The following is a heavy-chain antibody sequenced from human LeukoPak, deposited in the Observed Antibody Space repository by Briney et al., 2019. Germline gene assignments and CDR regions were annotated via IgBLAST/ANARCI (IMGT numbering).Heavy chain of an antibody. J-gene: IGHJ4*02. CDR3: ARRNTAMVAGLDY. CDR1: VYTFTTYD. V-gene: IGHV1-8*01. Sequence: ASVKVSCKASVYTFTTYDINWLRQATAQGLEWMGWMNPNSGNTGYAQKFQGRVTMTRSTSISTAFMELSGLRSEDTAVYFCARRNTAMVAGLDYWGQGSLVTVSS. CDR2: MNPNSGNT. D-gene: IGHD5-18*01.